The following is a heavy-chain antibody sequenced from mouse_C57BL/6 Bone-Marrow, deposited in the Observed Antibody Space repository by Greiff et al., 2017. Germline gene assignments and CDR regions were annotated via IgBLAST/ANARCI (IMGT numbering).Heavy chain of an antibody. D-gene: IGHD2-2*01. CDR3: ARGGGYYWYFDV. J-gene: IGHJ1*03. V-gene: IGHV5-6*01. CDR1: GFTFSSYG. CDR2: ISSGGSYT. Sequence: EVHLVESGGDLVKPGGSLKLSCAASGFTFSSYGMSWVRQTPDKRLEWVATISSGGSYTYYPDSVKGRFTISRDNAKNTLYLQMSSLKSEDTAMYYCARGGGYYWYFDVWGTGTTVTVSS.